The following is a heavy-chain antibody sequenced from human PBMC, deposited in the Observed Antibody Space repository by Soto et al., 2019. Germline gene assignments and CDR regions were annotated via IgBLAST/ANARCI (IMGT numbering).Heavy chain of an antibody. V-gene: IGHV3-23*01. J-gene: IGHJ4*02. Sequence: LSCAASGFIFSNYAMSWVRQAPGKGLEWVSAIGGNGADTYYADSVKGRFTISRDNSKNTLYLQMNSLRADDTAVYFCAIPSGLTVTGPDYWGQGTLVTVSS. D-gene: IGHD6-19*01. CDR1: GFIFSNYA. CDR3: AIPSGLTVTGPDY. CDR2: IGGNGADT.